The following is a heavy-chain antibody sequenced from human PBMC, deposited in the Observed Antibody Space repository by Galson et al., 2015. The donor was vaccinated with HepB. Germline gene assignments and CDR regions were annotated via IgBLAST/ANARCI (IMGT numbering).Heavy chain of an antibody. D-gene: IGHD3-10*01. J-gene: IGHJ4*02. CDR3: AREYYYLRTDGGPFDY. V-gene: IGHV3-30-3*01. Sequence: SLRLSCAASGFTFSSYAMHWVRQAPGKGLEWVAVISYDGSNKYYADYVKGRFTISRDNSKNTLYLQMNSLRAEDTAVYYCAREYYYLRTDGGPFDYWGQGTLVTVSS. CDR2: ISYDGSNK. CDR1: GFTFSSYA.